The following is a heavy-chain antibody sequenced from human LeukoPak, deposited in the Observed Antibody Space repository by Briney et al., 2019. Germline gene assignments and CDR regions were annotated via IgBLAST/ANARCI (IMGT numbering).Heavy chain of an antibody. J-gene: IGHJ4*02. CDR3: ARSHPILRYFDWLLPFDY. D-gene: IGHD3-9*01. V-gene: IGHV4-4*07. CDR2: ISGSGST. Sequence: SETLSLTCSVSGDSISYFYWSWIRQAAGKGLEWIGRISGSGSTDYNASLKSRVTMSVDTSKNQFSLKLSSVTAADTAVYYCARSHPILRYFDWLLPFDYWGQGTLVTVSS. CDR1: GDSISYFY.